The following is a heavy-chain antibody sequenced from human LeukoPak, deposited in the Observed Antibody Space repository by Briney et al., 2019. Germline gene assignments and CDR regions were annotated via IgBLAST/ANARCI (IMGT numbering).Heavy chain of an antibody. V-gene: IGHV4-34*01. CDR3: ARCARTPSGYVSRTAGRANWFDP. J-gene: IGHJ5*02. CDR2: INHSGST. CDR1: GASISGYC. Sequence: SESPSPACAVYGASISGYCWSWIRQPPGKGLEWIGEINHSGSTNYNPSLKSRVTISVDTSKNQFYLKLSSVTAAATAVYCCARCARTPSGYVSRTAGRANWFDPLGQGTLVTVSS. D-gene: IGHD5-12*01.